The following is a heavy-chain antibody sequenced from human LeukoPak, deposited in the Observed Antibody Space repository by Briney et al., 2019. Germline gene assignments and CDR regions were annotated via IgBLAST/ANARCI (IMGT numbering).Heavy chain of an antibody. Sequence: PSETLSLTSTVSGGSISSYYWSWIRQPPGKGLEWIGYIYYSGGTNYNPSLKSRVTISVDTSKNQFSLKLSSVTAADTAVYYCARGPVSRYGMDVWGQGTTVTVSS. J-gene: IGHJ6*02. D-gene: IGHD1-14*01. V-gene: IGHV4-59*01. CDR3: ARGPVSRYGMDV. CDR2: IYYSGGT. CDR1: GGSISSYY.